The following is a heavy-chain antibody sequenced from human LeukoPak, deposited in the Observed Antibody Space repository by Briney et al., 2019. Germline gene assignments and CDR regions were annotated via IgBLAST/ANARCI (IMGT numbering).Heavy chain of an antibody. V-gene: IGHV1-69*04. Sequence: SVKVSCKASGGTFSSYAISWVRQAPGQGLEWMGRIIPILGIANYAQKFQGRVTITADKSTSTAYMELSSLRSEDTAVYYCARDLNGYSSSWYTPWGQGTLVTVSS. CDR2: IIPILGIA. CDR3: ARDLNGYSSSWYTP. CDR1: GGTFSSYA. D-gene: IGHD6-13*01. J-gene: IGHJ5*02.